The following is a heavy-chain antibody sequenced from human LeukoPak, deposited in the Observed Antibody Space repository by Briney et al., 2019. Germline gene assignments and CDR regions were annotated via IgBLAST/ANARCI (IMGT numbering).Heavy chain of an antibody. D-gene: IGHD2-15*01. CDR3: ERKRAKGGPLDY. J-gene: IGHJ4*02. Sequence: SETLSLTCTVSGGSISSYYWSWIRQPPGKGLEWIGCIYYTGSTYYSPSLKSRLTISLDTSKNQFSLKLDSVTAADTAVFYCERKRAKGGPLDYWGQGTLVTVSS. V-gene: IGHV4-59*08. CDR2: IYYTGST. CDR1: GGSISSYY.